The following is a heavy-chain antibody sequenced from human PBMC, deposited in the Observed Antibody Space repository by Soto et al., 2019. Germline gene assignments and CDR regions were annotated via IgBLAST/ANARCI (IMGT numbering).Heavy chain of an antibody. V-gene: IGHV4-59*01. Sequence: SETLSLTCTVSGGSISSYYWSWIRQPPGKGLEWIGYIYYSGSTNYNPSLKSRVTISVDTSKNQFSLKLSSVTAADTAVYYCARNFDYWGQGTLVTVSS. CDR3: ARNFDY. CDR2: IYYSGST. J-gene: IGHJ4*02. CDR1: GGSISSYY.